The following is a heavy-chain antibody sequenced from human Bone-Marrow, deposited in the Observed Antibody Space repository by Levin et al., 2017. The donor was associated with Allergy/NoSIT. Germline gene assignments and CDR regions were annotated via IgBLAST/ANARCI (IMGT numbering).Heavy chain of an antibody. D-gene: IGHD3-3*01. Sequence: RGSLRLSCAASGFTFSSYEMNWVRQAPGKGLEWVSYISSSASTIYYADSVKGRFTISRDNAKNSLYLQMNSLRAEDTAVYYCARQLGNFWSGDNYFDYWGQGTLVTVSS. CDR2: ISSSASTI. J-gene: IGHJ4*02. CDR3: ARQLGNFWSGDNYFDY. CDR1: GFTFSSYE. V-gene: IGHV3-48*03.